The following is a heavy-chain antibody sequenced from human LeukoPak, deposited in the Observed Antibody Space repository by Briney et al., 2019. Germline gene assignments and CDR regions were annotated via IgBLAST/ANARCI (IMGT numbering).Heavy chain of an antibody. Sequence: GGPLRLPCEASGFTFSSSGMHWVRQAPAKGREGVAFIRYDGSNKYYADSVKGRFTISRDNSKNTLYLQMNSLRAEDTAVYYCAKDTTPPKAGLDPWGQGTLVTVSS. V-gene: IGHV3-30*02. D-gene: IGHD1-14*01. CDR2: IRYDGSNK. J-gene: IGHJ5*02. CDR1: GFTFSSSG. CDR3: AKDTTPPKAGLDP.